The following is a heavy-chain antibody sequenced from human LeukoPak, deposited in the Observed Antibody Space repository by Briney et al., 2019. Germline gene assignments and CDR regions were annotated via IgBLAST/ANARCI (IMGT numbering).Heavy chain of an antibody. CDR2: IKQEGSEK. CDR1: GFPFSSHW. Sequence: GSLRLSCAASGFPFSSHWMSWVRQAPGKGLEWVANIKQEGSEKYYVDSVKGRFTISRDNAKNSLYLQMNSLRAEDTAVYYCAASFWSDDAFDIWGQGTMVTVSS. J-gene: IGHJ3*02. D-gene: IGHD3-3*01. V-gene: IGHV3-7*01. CDR3: AASFWSDDAFDI.